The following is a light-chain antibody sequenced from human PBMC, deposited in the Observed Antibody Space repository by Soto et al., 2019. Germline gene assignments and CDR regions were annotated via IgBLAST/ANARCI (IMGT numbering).Light chain of an antibody. CDR3: LLSYSDTRSGV. CDR1: TGAVTSSHY. Sequence: QALVTQEPSLTVSPGGTVTLTCGCSTGAVTSSHYPYWFQQKPGQAPRTLIYETSNKYSWTLARFSGSLLGDKAALTLSGAQPEDEAEYYCLLSYSDTRSGVFGGGTKLTVL. CDR2: ETS. V-gene: IGLV7-46*01. J-gene: IGLJ2*01.